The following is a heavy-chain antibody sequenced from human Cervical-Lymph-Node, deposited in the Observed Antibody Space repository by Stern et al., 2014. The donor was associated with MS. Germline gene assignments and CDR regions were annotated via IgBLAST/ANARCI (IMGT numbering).Heavy chain of an antibody. CDR3: ARGRELLSLDY. V-gene: IGHV1-8*01. CDR1: GYTFTSYD. J-gene: IGHJ4*02. CDR2: MNPYSGNA. Sequence: QLVQSGAEVKKPGASVKVSCKASGYTFTSYDINWVRQGTGQGLEWMGWMNPYSGNAVYAQKFQGRVTMTRDTSTSTAYLELTSLRAEDTAVFYCARGRELLSLDYWGQGTLVTVSS. D-gene: IGHD1-26*01.